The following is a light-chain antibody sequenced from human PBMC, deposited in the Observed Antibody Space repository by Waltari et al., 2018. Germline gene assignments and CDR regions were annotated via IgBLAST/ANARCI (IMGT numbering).Light chain of an antibody. CDR2: GAS. CDR1: QSVSSIY. CDR3: QQYGSLPRT. J-gene: IGKJ1*01. V-gene: IGKV3-20*01. Sequence: EIVLTQSPRTLSLSPGERATLSVRASQSVSSIYLAWYQQKPGQAPRLLIYGASSRATGIPDRFNGSGSGTDFTLTISRLEPEDYAVYYCQQYGSLPRTFGQGTKVEIK.